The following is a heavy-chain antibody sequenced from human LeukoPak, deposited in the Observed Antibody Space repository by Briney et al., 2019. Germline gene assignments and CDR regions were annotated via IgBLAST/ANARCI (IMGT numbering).Heavy chain of an antibody. J-gene: IGHJ4*02. Sequence: GGSLRLSCAASGFTFSSYAMSWVRQAPGKGLEWVSAISGSGGSTYYADSVKGRFTISRDNSKNTLYLQMNSLRAEDTAVYYCAKSSRLFNYDYGWGSYRPVYFDYWGQGTLVTVSS. CDR2: ISGSGGST. CDR3: AKSSRLFNYDYGWGSYRPVYFDY. CDR1: GFTFSSYA. V-gene: IGHV3-23*01. D-gene: IGHD3-16*02.